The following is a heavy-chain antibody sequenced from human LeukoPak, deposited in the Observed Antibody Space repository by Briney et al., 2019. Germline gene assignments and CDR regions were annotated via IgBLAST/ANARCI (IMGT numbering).Heavy chain of an antibody. CDR3: ARQRRDGYNFDY. D-gene: IGHD5-24*01. V-gene: IGHV4-39*01. Sequence: SETLSLTCTVSGGSISSSSYYWGWIREPPGKGLEWIGSIYYSGSTYYNPSLKSRVTISVDTSKNQFSLKLSSVTAADTAVYYCARQRRDGYNFDYWGQGTLVTVSS. CDR1: GGSISSSSYY. J-gene: IGHJ4*02. CDR2: IYYSGST.